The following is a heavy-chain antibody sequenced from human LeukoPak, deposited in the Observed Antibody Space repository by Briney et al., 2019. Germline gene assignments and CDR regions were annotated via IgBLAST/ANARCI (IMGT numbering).Heavy chain of an antibody. CDR2: IYTSGST. D-gene: IGHD3-10*01. J-gene: IGHJ4*02. Sequence: SETLSLTCTVAGGSISSYYWSWIRQPAGKGLEWIGRIYTSGSTNYNPSLKTRVNMSVDTSKNQFSLKLSSVTAADTAVYYCAREAGYYYGSGSVDYWGQGTLVTVSS. CDR3: AREAGYYYGSGSVDY. V-gene: IGHV4-4*07. CDR1: GGSISSYY.